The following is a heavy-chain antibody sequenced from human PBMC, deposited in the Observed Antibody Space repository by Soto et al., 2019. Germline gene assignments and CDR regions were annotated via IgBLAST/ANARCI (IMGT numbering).Heavy chain of an antibody. J-gene: IGHJ6*02. CDR2: IYHSGST. D-gene: IGHD4-4*01. Sequence: SETLSLTCAVSGGSIISGGYSWILIRQPPGKGLEWIGYIYHSGSTYYNPSLKSRVTISVDRSKNQFSLKLSSVTAADTAVYYCAKGRAVNGMDVWGQGTTVTVSS. V-gene: IGHV4-30-2*01. CDR3: AKGRAVNGMDV. CDR1: GGSIISGGYS.